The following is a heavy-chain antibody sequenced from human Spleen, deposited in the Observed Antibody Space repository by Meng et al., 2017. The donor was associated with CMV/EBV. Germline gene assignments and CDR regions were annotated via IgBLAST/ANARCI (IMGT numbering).Heavy chain of an antibody. CDR2: ISGSGDRT. CDR3: AKADILVVPAATIDY. D-gene: IGHD2-2*01. V-gene: IGHV3-23*01. J-gene: IGHJ4*02. CDR1: GFSFRSYA. Sequence: GGSLRLSCAASGFSFRSYAMSWVRQAPGKGLEWVSGISGSGDRTHFAESVKGRCTISRDNSKNTLYLQMNSLRAEDTAVYYCAKADILVVPAATIDYWGQGTLVTVSS.